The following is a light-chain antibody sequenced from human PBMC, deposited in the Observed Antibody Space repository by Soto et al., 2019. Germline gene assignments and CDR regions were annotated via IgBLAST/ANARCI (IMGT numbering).Light chain of an antibody. V-gene: IGKV1-5*03. J-gene: IGKJ1*01. Sequence: DIQMTQSPSTLSASVGDRVTITCRASQSISDRLAWYQQKTGRAPEVLIYKASTLDSGVPSRFSGTGSGTEFTLTISSLQPDDFATYYCQHYNGYPWAFGQGTKVDIK. CDR2: KAS. CDR3: QHYNGYPWA. CDR1: QSISDR.